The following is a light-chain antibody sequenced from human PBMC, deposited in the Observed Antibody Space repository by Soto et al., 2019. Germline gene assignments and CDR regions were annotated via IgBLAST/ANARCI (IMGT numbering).Light chain of an antibody. CDR3: QQYNNWPRR. J-gene: IGKJ1*01. V-gene: IGKV3-15*01. Sequence: EILMTQSPATLSVYPGERATLSRRASQSVSSNLAWYQQKPGQAPRLLIYGASTKATGIPARFSGSGSGTEFTLTISSLQSEDFAVYYCQQYNNWPRRFGQGTKVDIK. CDR1: QSVSSN. CDR2: GAS.